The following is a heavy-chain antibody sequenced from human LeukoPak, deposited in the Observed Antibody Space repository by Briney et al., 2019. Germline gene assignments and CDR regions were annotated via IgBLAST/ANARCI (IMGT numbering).Heavy chain of an antibody. Sequence: NPSETLSLTCAVYGGSFSGYYWSWIRQPPGQGLEWIGEINHSGSTNYNPSLKSRVTISVDTSKNQFSLKLSSVTAADTAVYYCAREVVPAAIDYWGQGTLVTVSS. CDR2: INHSGST. D-gene: IGHD2-2*01. CDR1: GGSFSGYY. CDR3: AREVVPAAIDY. V-gene: IGHV4-34*01. J-gene: IGHJ4*02.